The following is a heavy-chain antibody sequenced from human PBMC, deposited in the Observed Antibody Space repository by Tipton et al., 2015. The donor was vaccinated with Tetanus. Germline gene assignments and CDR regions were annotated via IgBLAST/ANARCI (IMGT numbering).Heavy chain of an antibody. CDR2: ISGYSGHT. V-gene: IGHV1-18*01. J-gene: IGHJ3*02. Sequence: QSGAEVKQPGASVTVPCKASGYRPTNYGISWVRQAPGQGLEWLGWISGYSGHTNYAQQVQGRVTMTTDTSTSTAYLELRSLRSDDTALYFCARDADMWATRKAFDIWGQGTMVTVSS. CDR1: GYRPTNYG. D-gene: IGHD1-14*01. CDR3: ARDADMWATRKAFDI.